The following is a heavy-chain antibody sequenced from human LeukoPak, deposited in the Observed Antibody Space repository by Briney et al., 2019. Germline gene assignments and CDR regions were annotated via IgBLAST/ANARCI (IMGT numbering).Heavy chain of an antibody. D-gene: IGHD2-8*01. CDR2: IYYTGNT. J-gene: IGHJ5*02. V-gene: IGHV4-39*01. Sequence: PSETLSLTCTVSGGSISSSSYYWAWIRQPPRKGLEWIGTIYYTGNTFYNPSLKSRVTISVDSSKNQFSLKLSSVTAADTAVYYCARASFNVVFGNWFDPWGQETLVTVSS. CDR1: GGSISSSSYY. CDR3: ARASFNVVFGNWFDP.